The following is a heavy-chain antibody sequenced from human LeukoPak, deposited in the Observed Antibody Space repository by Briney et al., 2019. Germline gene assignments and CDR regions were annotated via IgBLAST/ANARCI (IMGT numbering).Heavy chain of an antibody. CDR2: INPNNGGT. V-gene: IGHV1-2*02. Sequence: ASVKVSCKASGFTFSGYYMHWVRQAPGQGLEWMGWINPNNGGTNYAQKFQGRVTMTRDTSISTAYMELSRLRSDDTAVYYCARAPSPGLGYCSGTSCYPDYWGQGTLVTVSS. CDR3: ARAPSPGLGYCSGTSCYPDY. J-gene: IGHJ4*02. D-gene: IGHD2-2*01. CDR1: GFTFSGYY.